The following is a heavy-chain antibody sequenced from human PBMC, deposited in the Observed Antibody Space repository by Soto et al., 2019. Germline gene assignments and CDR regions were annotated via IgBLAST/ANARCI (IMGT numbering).Heavy chain of an antibody. J-gene: IGHJ4*02. CDR1: GGSISSSSYY. V-gene: IGHV4-39*01. D-gene: IGHD6-19*01. CDR2: IYYSGST. CDR3: ARRGYSSGWYLYYFDY. Sequence: QLQLQESGPGLVKPSETLSLTCTVSGGSISSSSYYWGWIRQPPGKGLEWIGSIYYSGSTYYNPSLKSRVTISVDTSKNQFSLKLSSVTAADTAVYYCARRGYSSGWYLYYFDYWGQGTLVTVSS.